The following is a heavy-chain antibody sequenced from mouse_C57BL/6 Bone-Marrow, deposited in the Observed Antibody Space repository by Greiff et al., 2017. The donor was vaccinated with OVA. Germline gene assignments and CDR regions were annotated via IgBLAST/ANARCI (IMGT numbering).Heavy chain of an antibody. CDR1: GYTFTSYW. V-gene: IGHV1-59*01. Sequence: QVQLQQPGAELVRPGTSVKLSCKASGYTFTSYWMHWVKQRPGQGLEWIGVIDPSDSYPNYNQKFKGKATLTVDTSSSTAYMQLSSLTSEDSEVYDCERDDGSSRYYFDYWGQGTTLTVSS. D-gene: IGHD1-1*01. CDR2: IDPSDSYP. J-gene: IGHJ2*01. CDR3: ERDDGSSRYYFDY.